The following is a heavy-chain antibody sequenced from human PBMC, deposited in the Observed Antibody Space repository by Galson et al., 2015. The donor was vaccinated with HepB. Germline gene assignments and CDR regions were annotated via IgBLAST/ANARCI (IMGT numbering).Heavy chain of an antibody. CDR2: ISSGGSPI. Sequence: SLRLSCAASGFTFSRYSMNWVRQAPGKGLEWLSYISSGGSPIYYVDSVKGRFTISRDDAKNSLYLQMNSLRAEDTAMYYCARLLSGYYNIDYWGQGTLVTVSS. CDR3: ARLLSGYYNIDY. V-gene: IGHV3-48*01. CDR1: GFTFSRYS. J-gene: IGHJ4*02. D-gene: IGHD3-9*01.